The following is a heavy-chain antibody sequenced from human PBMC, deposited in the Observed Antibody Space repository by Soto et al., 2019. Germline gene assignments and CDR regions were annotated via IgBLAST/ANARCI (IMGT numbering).Heavy chain of an antibody. Sequence: PSETLSLTCTVSGGSISSCYWSWIRQPPGKGLEWIGYIYYSGSTNYNPSLKSRVTISVDTSKNQFSLKLSSVTAADTAVYYCARATRPAYGDPLDYWGQGTLVTVSS. CDR2: IYYSGST. CDR1: GGSISSCY. J-gene: IGHJ4*02. V-gene: IGHV4-59*01. D-gene: IGHD4-17*01. CDR3: ARATRPAYGDPLDY.